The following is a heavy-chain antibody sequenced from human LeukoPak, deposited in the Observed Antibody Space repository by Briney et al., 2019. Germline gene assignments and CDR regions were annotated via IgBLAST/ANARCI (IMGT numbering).Heavy chain of an antibody. Sequence: SETLSLTCTVSGGSISSYYWSWIRQPPGKGLEWNGYIYYSGRTNYNTSLKSRVTISVDASKNQFYLKLSSVTAADTAVYYCARGNWYYDIFTGHTPNWFDPWGQGSLVTVSS. V-gene: IGHV4-59*01. CDR1: GGSISSYY. CDR3: ARGNWYYDIFTGHTPNWFDP. CDR2: IYYSGRT. J-gene: IGHJ5*02. D-gene: IGHD3-9*01.